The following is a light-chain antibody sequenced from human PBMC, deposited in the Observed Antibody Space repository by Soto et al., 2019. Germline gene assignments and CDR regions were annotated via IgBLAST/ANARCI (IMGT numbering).Light chain of an antibody. Sequence: QSALTQPASVSGSPGQSITISCTGTSSDIGTYTFVSWYQHHPGKAPKLMLYEVSYRPSGVSDRFSGSKSGNTASLTISGLQAEDEAHYYCSSYTASTTPVFGGGTKLTVL. CDR3: SSYTASTTPV. V-gene: IGLV2-14*01. CDR1: SSDIGTYTF. J-gene: IGLJ3*02. CDR2: EVS.